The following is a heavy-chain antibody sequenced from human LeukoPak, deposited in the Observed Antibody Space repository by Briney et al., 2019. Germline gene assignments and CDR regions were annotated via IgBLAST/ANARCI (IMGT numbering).Heavy chain of an antibody. CDR3: ARVDTGLTY. CDR2: VNPNSGDT. D-gene: IGHD2-8*02. CDR1: GYTFTTFE. J-gene: IGHJ4*02. Sequence: GASVKVSCKASGYTFTTFEISWVRQAPGQGLECMRWVNPNSGDTGYAQQIQGRVNLTRNTAIATAYMELSSLKSEDTAVYYCARVDTGLTYWGQGTLIIVSS. V-gene: IGHV1-8*02.